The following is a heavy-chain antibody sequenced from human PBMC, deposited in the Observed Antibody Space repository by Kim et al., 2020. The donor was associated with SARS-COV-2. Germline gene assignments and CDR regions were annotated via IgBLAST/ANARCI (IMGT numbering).Heavy chain of an antibody. D-gene: IGHD5-12*01. J-gene: IGHJ4*02. CDR3: AKDGYDYLFTDY. V-gene: IGHV3-30*18. CDR1: GFTFSSYG. CDR2: ISYDGSNK. Sequence: GGSLRLSCAASGFTFSSYGMHWVRQAPGKGLEWVAVISYDGSNKYYADSVKGRFTISRDNSKNTLYLQMNSLRAEDTAVYYCAKDGYDYLFTDYWGQGT.